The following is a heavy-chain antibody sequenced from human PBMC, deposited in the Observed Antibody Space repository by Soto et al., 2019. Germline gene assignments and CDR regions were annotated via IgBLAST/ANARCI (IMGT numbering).Heavy chain of an antibody. CDR1: GFTFSSYW. Sequence: EVQLVESGGGLVQPGGSLRLSCAASGFTFSSYWMSWVRQAPGKGLEWVANIKQDGSEKYYVDSVKGRFTISRDNAKNSLYLQMNSMRAEDTAVYYCARGDKGGDYAPPFDYWGQGTLVTVSS. CDR3: ARGDKGGDYAPPFDY. J-gene: IGHJ4*02. CDR2: IKQDGSEK. D-gene: IGHD4-17*01. V-gene: IGHV3-7*03.